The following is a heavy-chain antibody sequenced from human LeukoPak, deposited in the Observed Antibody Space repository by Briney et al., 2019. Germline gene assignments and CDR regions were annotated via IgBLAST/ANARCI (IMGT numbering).Heavy chain of an antibody. V-gene: IGHV3-23*01. D-gene: IGHD4-17*01. CDR2: ISGSGGST. J-gene: IGHJ4*02. CDR1: GFTFSSYA. Sequence: QPGGSLRLSCAASGFTFSSYAMSWVRQAPGEGLEWVSAISGSGGSTYYADSVKGRFTISRDNSKNTLYLQMNSLRAEDTAVYYCAKGDDYGDDIDYWGQGTLVTVSS. CDR3: AKGDDYGDDIDY.